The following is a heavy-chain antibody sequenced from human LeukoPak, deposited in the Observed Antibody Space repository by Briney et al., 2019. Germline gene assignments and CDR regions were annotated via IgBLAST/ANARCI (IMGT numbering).Heavy chain of an antibody. V-gene: IGHV3-48*01. CDR3: ARGRLDPYDAFDI. Sequence: GGSLRLSCAASGFTFSSYSMNWVRQAPGKGLEWVSYISSSSSTIYYADSVKGRFTISRDNAKNSLYLQMNSLRAEDTAVYYCARGRLDPYDAFDIWGQGTMVTVSS. CDR1: GFTFSSYS. J-gene: IGHJ3*02. D-gene: IGHD6-25*01. CDR2: ISSSSSTI.